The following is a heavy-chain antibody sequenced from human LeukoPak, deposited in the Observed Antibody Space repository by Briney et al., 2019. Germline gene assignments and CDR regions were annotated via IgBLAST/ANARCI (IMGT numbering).Heavy chain of an antibody. CDR3: ATSQLLGDPEAY. CDR2: MHTAGSP. V-gene: IGHV4-4*07. D-gene: IGHD3-16*01. Sequence: SETPSLTCIVSGASISNYYCSWIRQPAGQGLEWIGRMHTAGSPNYNPSLKSRVAMSVDTSNNQFSLRLTSVTAADTAVYFCATSQLLGDPEAYWGQGTPVTVTS. CDR1: GASISNYY. J-gene: IGHJ4*02.